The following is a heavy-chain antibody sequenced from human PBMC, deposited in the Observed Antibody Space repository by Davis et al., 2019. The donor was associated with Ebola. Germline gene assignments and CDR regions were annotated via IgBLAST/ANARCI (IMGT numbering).Heavy chain of an antibody. CDR1: GYTFTSYY. Sequence: AASVKVSCKASGYTFTSYYMHWVRQAPGQGLEWMGIINPSGGSTGYAQKFQGRVTMTRDTSISTAYMELSRLRSDDTAVYYCARTSGSYYYYGMDVWGQGTTVTVSS. V-gene: IGHV1-46*01. J-gene: IGHJ6*02. CDR3: ARTSGSYYYYGMDV. CDR2: INPSGGST. D-gene: IGHD3-10*01.